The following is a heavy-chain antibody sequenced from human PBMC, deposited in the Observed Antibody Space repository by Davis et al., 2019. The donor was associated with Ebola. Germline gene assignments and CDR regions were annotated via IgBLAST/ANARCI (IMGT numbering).Heavy chain of an antibody. CDR3: ARGRVEDIVVVVAATWGYWFDP. CDR1: GGSFSGYY. Sequence: MPSETLSLTCAVYGGSFSGYYWSWIRQPPGKGLEWIGEINHSGSTNYNPSLKSRVTISVDTSKNQFSLKLSSVTAADTAVYYCARGRVEDIVVVVAATWGYWFDPWGQGTLVTVSS. D-gene: IGHD2-15*01. V-gene: IGHV4-34*01. J-gene: IGHJ5*02. CDR2: INHSGST.